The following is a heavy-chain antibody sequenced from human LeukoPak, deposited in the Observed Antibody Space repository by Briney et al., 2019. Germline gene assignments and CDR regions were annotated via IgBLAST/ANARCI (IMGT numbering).Heavy chain of an antibody. Sequence: ASVKVSCKASGYTFTGYYMHWVRQAPGQGLEWMGWISPNSGGTNYAQKFQGRVTMTRDTSISTAYMELSRLRSDDTAVYYCARALFGWLQFSVGYWGQGTLVTVSS. CDR1: GYTFTGYY. J-gene: IGHJ4*02. CDR2: ISPNSGGT. V-gene: IGHV1-2*02. CDR3: ARALFGWLQFSVGY. D-gene: IGHD5-24*01.